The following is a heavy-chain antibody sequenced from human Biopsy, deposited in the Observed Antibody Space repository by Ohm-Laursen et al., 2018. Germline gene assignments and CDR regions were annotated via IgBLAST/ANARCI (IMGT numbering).Heavy chain of an antibody. CDR2: INHSGRT. CDR1: GESFNGYY. D-gene: IGHD3-22*01. CDR3: VRGVDYYDPYHYYALDV. V-gene: IGHV4-34*01. Sequence: SQTLSLTCAVYGESFNGYYWSWIRQTPGKGLEWIGEINHSGRTNYNPYLKSRVTISVDTSKNQFSLKVRSVTAADTAVYYCVRGVDYYDPYHYYALDVWGQGTTVPVSS. J-gene: IGHJ6*02.